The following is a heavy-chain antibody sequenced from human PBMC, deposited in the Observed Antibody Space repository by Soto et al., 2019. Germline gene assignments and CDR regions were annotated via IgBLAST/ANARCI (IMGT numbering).Heavy chain of an antibody. J-gene: IGHJ5*02. D-gene: IGHD6-19*01. Sequence: PGGSLRLSCAASGFTFSSYGMHWVRQAPGKGLEWVAVIWYDGSNKYYADSVKGRFTISRDNSKNTLYLQMNSLRAEDTAVYYCARCTVDTIVTSGWCHYLDPWGQGTLVTVSS. CDR2: IWYDGSNK. CDR3: ARCTVDTIVTSGWCHYLDP. V-gene: IGHV3-33*01. CDR1: GFTFSSYG.